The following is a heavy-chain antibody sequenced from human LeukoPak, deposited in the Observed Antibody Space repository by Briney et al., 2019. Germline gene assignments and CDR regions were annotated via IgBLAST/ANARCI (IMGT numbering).Heavy chain of an antibody. Sequence: KPSETLSLTCTVSGASISNYYWSWIRQTPEKGLEWMGHIYSSGGSSYYPSLKSRLTLSIDTSRNQLSLKLPSVTAADTAVYFCARLGSYHDFWGQGALVTVSS. J-gene: IGHJ4*02. CDR2: IYSSGGS. V-gene: IGHV4-4*09. D-gene: IGHD1-26*01. CDR1: GASISNYY. CDR3: ARLGSYHDF.